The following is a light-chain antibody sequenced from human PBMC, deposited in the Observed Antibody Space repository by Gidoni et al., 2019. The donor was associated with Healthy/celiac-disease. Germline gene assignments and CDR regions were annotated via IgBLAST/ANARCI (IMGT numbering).Light chain of an antibody. CDR3: QQYDNLPLT. CDR2: DAS. V-gene: IGKV1-33*01. CDR1: QDISNY. J-gene: IGKJ4*01. Sequence: DIEMNQSPSSLSASVGDRVTITCQASQDISNYLNWYQQKPGKAPKRLIYDASNLETGVPSRFSGSGSGTDFTFTISSLQPEDIATYYCQQYDNLPLTFGGGTKVEIK.